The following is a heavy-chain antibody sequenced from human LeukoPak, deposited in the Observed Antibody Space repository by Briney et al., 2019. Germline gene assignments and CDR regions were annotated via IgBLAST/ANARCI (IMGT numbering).Heavy chain of an antibody. CDR2: IWYDGSNK. CDR3: AAAGDNFDY. CDR1: GFTFSSYA. V-gene: IGHV3-33*08. D-gene: IGHD6-25*01. Sequence: GGSLRLSCAASGFTFSSYAMSWVRQAPGKGLEWVAVIWYDGSNKYYADSVKGRFTISRDNSKNTLYLQMNSLGAEDTAVYYCAAAGDNFDYWGQGTLVTVSS. J-gene: IGHJ4*02.